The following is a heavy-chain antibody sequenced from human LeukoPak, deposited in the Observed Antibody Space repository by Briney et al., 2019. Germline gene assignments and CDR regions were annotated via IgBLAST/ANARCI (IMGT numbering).Heavy chain of an antibody. J-gene: IGHJ4*02. CDR2: INHSGST. D-gene: IGHD3-3*01. CDR3: AIPSSGRVKAFNY. CDR1: GGSFSGYY. Sequence: PSETLSLTCAVYGGSFSGYYWGWIRQPPGKGLEWIGEINHSGSTNYNPSLKSRVTISVDTSKSQFSLKLSSVTAADTAVYYCAIPSSGRVKAFNYWGQGTLVTVSS. V-gene: IGHV4-34*01.